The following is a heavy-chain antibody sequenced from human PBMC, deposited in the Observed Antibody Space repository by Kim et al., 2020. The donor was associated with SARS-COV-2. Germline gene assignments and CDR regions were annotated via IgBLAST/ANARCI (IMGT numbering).Heavy chain of an antibody. CDR3: ARAPYPHPYNWNDVIDY. Sequence: FQGRVTITADKSTSTAYMELSSLRSEDTAVYYCARAPYPHPYNWNDVIDYWGQGTLVTVSS. V-gene: IGHV1-69*04. D-gene: IGHD1-1*01. J-gene: IGHJ4*02.